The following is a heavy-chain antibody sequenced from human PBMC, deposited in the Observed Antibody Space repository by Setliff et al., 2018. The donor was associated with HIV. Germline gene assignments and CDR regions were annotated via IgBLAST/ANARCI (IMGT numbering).Heavy chain of an antibody. CDR1: GGSISSNKYY. Sequence: KTSETLSLTCSVSGGSISSNKYYWSWIRQPPGKGLEWTGSIYHSGKTYYNPSLKSRLTISVDRSKNQFSLKLSSVTAADTAVYYCARRGDFFYYAMDVWGQGTTVTVSS. J-gene: IGHJ6*02. CDR2: IYHSGKT. CDR3: ARRGDFFYYAMDV. V-gene: IGHV4-39*07.